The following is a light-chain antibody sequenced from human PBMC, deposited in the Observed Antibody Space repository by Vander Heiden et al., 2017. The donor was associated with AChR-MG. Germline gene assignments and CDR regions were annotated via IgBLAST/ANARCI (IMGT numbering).Light chain of an antibody. J-gene: IGKJ4*01. V-gene: IGKV1-33*01. Sequence: DIQMTQSPSSLSASVGDRVTITCQASQDISNYLNWYQQKPGKAPKLLIYDASNLETGVPSRFSGSGSGTDFTFTISSLQPEDIATYYCQRYSNLPLTFGGGTKVEIQ. CDR1: QDISNY. CDR2: DAS. CDR3: QRYSNLPLT.